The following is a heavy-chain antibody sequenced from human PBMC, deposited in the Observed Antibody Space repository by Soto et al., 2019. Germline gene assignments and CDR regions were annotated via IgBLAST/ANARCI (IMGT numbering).Heavy chain of an antibody. J-gene: IGHJ4*02. V-gene: IGHV6-1*01. CDR3: AREFAQYVSSDSYLDS. CDR1: ADSVSGNRAA. Sequence: SQTLSLTCAISADSVSGNRAAWNWIRQSPSRGLEWLGRTYYRSRLYNDYAVSVKSRITVSPDTSKTQFSLHLNSGTPEDTAVYYCAREFAQYVSSDSYLDSWGEGDGVTVA. CDR2: TYYRSRLYN. D-gene: IGHD6-19*01.